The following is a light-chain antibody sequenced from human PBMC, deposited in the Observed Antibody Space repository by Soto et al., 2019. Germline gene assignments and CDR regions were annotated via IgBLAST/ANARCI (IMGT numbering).Light chain of an antibody. V-gene: IGLV2-14*01. CDR2: EVS. CDR3: SSYISNSIVV. CDR1: SSDVGDYNY. Sequence: QSALTQPASVSGSPGQSITISCTGTSSDVGDYNYVSWYQQHPGKAPKLMIYEVSHRLSGVSNRFSGSKSGYTASLTISVLQDEDEADYYCSSYISNSIVVFGGGTKLTVL. J-gene: IGLJ2*01.